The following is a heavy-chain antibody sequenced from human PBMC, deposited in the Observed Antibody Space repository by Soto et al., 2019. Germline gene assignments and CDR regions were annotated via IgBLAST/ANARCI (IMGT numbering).Heavy chain of an antibody. J-gene: IGHJ4*02. D-gene: IGHD3-10*01. CDR2: INGDGSST. Sequence: EVQLVESGGDLVQPGVSLRLSCAASGFTFSNYWMHWVRHAPWKGLVCVSRINGDGSSTTYADSVKCRFTISRDNAKNTLYMHTNSLSAADTAVYYCARDGFRGAVLDYWGQETLVTVSS. CDR1: GFTFSNYW. V-gene: IGHV3-74*01. CDR3: ARDGFRGAVLDY.